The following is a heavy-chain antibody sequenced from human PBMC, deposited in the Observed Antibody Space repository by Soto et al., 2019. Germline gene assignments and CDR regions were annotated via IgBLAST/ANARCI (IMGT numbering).Heavy chain of an antibody. D-gene: IGHD3-10*01. CDR3: ARDLGITMVRGVPRYNLFDP. V-gene: IGHV1-69*08. J-gene: IGHJ5*02. CDR1: GGTFSSYT. CDR2: IIPNIGIA. Sequence: QVQLVQSGAEVKKPGSSVKVSCKASGGTFSSYTISWVRQAPGQGLEWMGRIIPNIGIANYAQKFQGRVTITADKSTSTAYMELSSLRSEDTAVYYCARDLGITMVRGVPRYNLFDPWGQGTLVTVSS.